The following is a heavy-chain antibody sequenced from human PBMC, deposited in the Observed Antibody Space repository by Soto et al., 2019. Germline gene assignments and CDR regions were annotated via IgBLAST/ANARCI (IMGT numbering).Heavy chain of an antibody. CDR1: GFTFSMYW. V-gene: IGHV3-74*01. D-gene: IGHD1-26*01. CDR3: SGAESPDTAYFSLY. Sequence: PGGSLRLSCAASGFTFSMYWMHWVRQVPGKGPEWVSRINDDGISTNYAAVKGRFTISRDTSNGIAYLQMNSLNIEDSAVYYCSGAESPDTAYFSLYWGQGTPVTVSS. CDR2: INDDGIST. J-gene: IGHJ4*02.